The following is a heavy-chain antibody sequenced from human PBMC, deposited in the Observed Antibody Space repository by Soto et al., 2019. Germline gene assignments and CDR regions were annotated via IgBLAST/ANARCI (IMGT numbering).Heavy chain of an antibody. V-gene: IGHV3-23*01. Sequence: EVQVLESGGGLVQPGGSLRLSCAASGFTFSTYAMSWVRQAPGKGLEWVSGISSGGVSTHYADSVKGRFTISRDNSRNTLSLQMSSLRADDTAVYYCARQDGTSGWAPFDYWGQGNLVTVS. J-gene: IGHJ4*02. CDR2: ISSGGVST. D-gene: IGHD6-19*01. CDR1: GFTFSTYA. CDR3: ARQDGTSGWAPFDY.